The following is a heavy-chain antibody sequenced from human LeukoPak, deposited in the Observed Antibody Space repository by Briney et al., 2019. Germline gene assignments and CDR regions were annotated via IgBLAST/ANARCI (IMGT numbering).Heavy chain of an antibody. CDR2: IYSGGST. V-gene: IGHV3-53*04. Sequence: GGSLRLSCAASGFTVSSNYMSWVRQAPGKGLEWVSVIYSGGSTYYADSVKGRFTISRHNSKNTLYLQMNSLRAEDTAVYYCATTGGIAAAGGAFDIWGQGTMVTVSS. CDR3: ATTGGIAAAGGAFDI. D-gene: IGHD6-13*01. J-gene: IGHJ3*02. CDR1: GFTVSSNY.